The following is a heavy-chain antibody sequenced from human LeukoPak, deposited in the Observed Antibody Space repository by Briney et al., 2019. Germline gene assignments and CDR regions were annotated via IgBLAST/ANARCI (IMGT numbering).Heavy chain of an antibody. CDR2: IYGGVNT. CDR3: AKSPKTGFLFDY. CDR1: GFTFSTNY. V-gene: IGHV3-66*01. Sequence: GGSLRLSCAASGFTFSTNYMSWVRQAPGKGLEWVSVIYGGVNTVYADSVQGRFTISRDNSENTLYLQMNSLRAEDTAVYYCAKSPKTGFLFDYWGKGTLVTVSS. D-gene: IGHD1-1*01. J-gene: IGHJ4*02.